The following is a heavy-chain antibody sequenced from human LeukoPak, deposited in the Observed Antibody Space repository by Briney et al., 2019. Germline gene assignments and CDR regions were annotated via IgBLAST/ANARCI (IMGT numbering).Heavy chain of an antibody. D-gene: IGHD4-23*01. CDR2: ISAYNGKT. Sequence: ASVKVSRTASVYTFTSDGISWVRHAPGQGREWMGWISAYNGKTNNAHRLQGRDTMTTDTSTSTDSTELWGLRSHDTAACYCARTRSAYGDYGGTFDYWGQGTLVTVSS. V-gene: IGHV1-18*01. CDR1: VYTFTSDG. J-gene: IGHJ4*02. CDR3: ARTRSAYGDYGGTFDY.